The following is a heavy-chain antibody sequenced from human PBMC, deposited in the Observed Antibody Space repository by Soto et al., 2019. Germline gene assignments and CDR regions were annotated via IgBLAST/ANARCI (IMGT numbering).Heavy chain of an antibody. CDR1: GYTFTNYY. V-gene: IGHV1-46*01. CDR2: INPSGGTT. CDR3: ARDLGVGTTEIFDY. J-gene: IGHJ4*02. D-gene: IGHD3-16*01. Sequence: GASVKVSCKASGYTFTNYYMHWVRQAPGQGLEWMGTINPSGGTTSYTQKFQGRVTMTRDTSTSTVYMELSSLRSEDTAVYYCARDLGVGTTEIFDYWGQGTLVTVSS.